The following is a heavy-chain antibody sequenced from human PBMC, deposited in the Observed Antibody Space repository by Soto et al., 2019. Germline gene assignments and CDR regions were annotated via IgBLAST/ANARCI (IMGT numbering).Heavy chain of an antibody. J-gene: IGHJ6*02. CDR3: VREDAGGDRDYYGLDV. CDR1: GGSISSDHYH. CDR2: IHYSGSV. D-gene: IGHD5-18*01. V-gene: IGHV4-30-4*01. Sequence: QVQLQESGPGLVRPSQTLSLTCTVSGGSISSDHYHWTWIRQTPGKGLEWIGYIHYSGSVYYNPSLQSRVTMSVDTSKNLFTLNLSSVTAADTAVYFCVREDAGGDRDYYGLDVWGQGTTVTVSS.